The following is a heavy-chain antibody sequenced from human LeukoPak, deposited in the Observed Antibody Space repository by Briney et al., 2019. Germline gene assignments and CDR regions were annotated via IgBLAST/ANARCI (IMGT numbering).Heavy chain of an antibody. J-gene: IGHJ6*02. CDR3: ARGGRIVVVPAAMRSTSYYYGMDV. Sequence: NPSETLSLTCTVSGGSISSYYWSWIRQPPGKGLEWIGYIYYSGSTNYNPSLKSRVTISVDTSKNQLSLKLSSVTAADTAVYYCARGGRIVVVPAAMRSTSYYYGMDVWGQGTTVTVSS. D-gene: IGHD2-2*01. CDR2: IYYSGST. CDR1: GGSISSYY. V-gene: IGHV4-59*01.